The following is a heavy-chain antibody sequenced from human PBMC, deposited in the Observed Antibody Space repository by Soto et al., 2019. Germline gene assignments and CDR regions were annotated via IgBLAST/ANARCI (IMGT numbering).Heavy chain of an antibody. J-gene: IGHJ3*01. CDR1: GFTFDDHG. CDR2: ITWNGATT. D-gene: IGHD6-19*01. CDR3: ARDGGVVVAVDAFDV. Sequence: EVQLVESGGGVVQPGGSLRLSCAASGFTFDDHGMTWVRQAPGKGLEWVSGITWNGATTGYADSVKGRFTISRDNAKNSLYLQMNSLRVEDTALYYCARDGGVVVAVDAFDVWGQGTMVTVSS. V-gene: IGHV3-20*04.